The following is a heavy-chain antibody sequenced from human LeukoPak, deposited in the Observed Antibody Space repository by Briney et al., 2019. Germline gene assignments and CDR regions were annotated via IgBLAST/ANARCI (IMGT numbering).Heavy chain of an antibody. J-gene: IGHJ6*04. CDR2: IWYDGNNK. CDR3: ARSYCSGGGCYSGYYYGMDV. CDR1: GFTFSSYG. Sequence: PGGSLRLSCAASGFTFSSYGTHWVRQAPGKGLEWVALIWYDGNNKYYADSVKGRFTISRDNSKNMLYLQMNSLRAEDTAMFYCARSYCSGGGCYSGYYYGMDVWGKGTTVTVSS. V-gene: IGHV3-33*01. D-gene: IGHD2-15*01.